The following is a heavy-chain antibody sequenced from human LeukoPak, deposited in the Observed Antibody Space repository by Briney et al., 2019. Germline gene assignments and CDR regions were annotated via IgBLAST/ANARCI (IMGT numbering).Heavy chain of an antibody. V-gene: IGHV3-66*01. CDR2: IYTDGNT. CDR3: TRDLTL. CDR1: GVSVSANY. J-gene: IGHJ4*02. Sequence: PGGSLRLSCEVSGVSVSANYWHWVRQAPGKALEWVSLIYTDGNTHYADSVKGRFIFSRDSTKTTLYLQMNSLRAEDTAVYFCTRDLTLWGQGTLVTVSS.